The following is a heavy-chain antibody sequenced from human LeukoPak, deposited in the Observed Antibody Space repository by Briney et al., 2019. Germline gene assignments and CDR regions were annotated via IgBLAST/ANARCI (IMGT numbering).Heavy chain of an antibody. CDR3: AKVFGGIVVAGSDY. D-gene: IGHD6-19*01. J-gene: IGHJ4*02. V-gene: IGHV3-9*01. CDR1: GFTFGDYA. CDR2: ISWNSGSI. Sequence: GGSLRLSCAASGFTFGDYAMHWVRQAPGKGLEWVSGISWNSGSIGYADSVKGRFTISRDNSKNTLYLQMNSLRGEDTAVYYCAKVFGGIVVAGSDYWGRGTLVTVSS.